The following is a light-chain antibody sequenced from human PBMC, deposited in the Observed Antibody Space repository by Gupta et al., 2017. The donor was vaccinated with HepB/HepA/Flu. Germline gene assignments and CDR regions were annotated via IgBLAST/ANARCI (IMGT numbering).Light chain of an antibody. Sequence: IHLSQSLSSLSASVGDRVTITCRASHRISTFLNWYQQKPGKAPKLLIFGASNLQSGVPSRFSGSGSGTDFSLTISSLQAEDFATYYCQQSYSSRPVTFGPGTKVDIK. V-gene: IGKV1-39*01. CDR2: GAS. CDR1: HRISTF. J-gene: IGKJ3*01. CDR3: QQSYSSRPVT.